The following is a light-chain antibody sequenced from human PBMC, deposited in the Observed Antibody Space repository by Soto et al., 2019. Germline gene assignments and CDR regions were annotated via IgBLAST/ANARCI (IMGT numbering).Light chain of an antibody. CDR3: QHTYSTPFT. Sequence: DFQMTQSPSSLSASVGDRVTISCRTSHTISTYLNWYQQKPGKAPKLLIFEASSLQSGVPSRFSGSGSGTDFTLTISSLQPEDFATYYCQHTYSTPFTFGPGTKVDI. CDR2: EAS. J-gene: IGKJ3*01. CDR1: HTISTY. V-gene: IGKV1-39*01.